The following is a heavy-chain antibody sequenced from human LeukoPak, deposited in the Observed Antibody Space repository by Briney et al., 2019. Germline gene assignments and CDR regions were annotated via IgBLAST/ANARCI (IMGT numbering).Heavy chain of an antibody. V-gene: IGHV1-69*04. CDR3: ARTPYYYDSSGYYIPD. Sequence: ASVKVSCKASGGTFSSYAISWVRQAPGQGLEWMGRIIPILGIANYAQKFQGRVTITADKSTSTAYMELSSLRSEDTAVYYCARTPYYYDSSGYYIPDWGQGTLVTVSS. CDR1: GGTFSSYA. CDR2: IIPILGIA. J-gene: IGHJ4*02. D-gene: IGHD3-22*01.